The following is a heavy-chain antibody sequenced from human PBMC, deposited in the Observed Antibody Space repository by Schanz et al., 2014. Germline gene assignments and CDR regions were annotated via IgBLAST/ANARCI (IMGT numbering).Heavy chain of an antibody. J-gene: IGHJ5*02. V-gene: IGHV4-59*08. D-gene: IGHD6-19*01. CDR3: ARQYSGWSRFDP. CDR1: GGSIRTYF. CDR2: IYYSGST. Sequence: QVQLQESGPGLVKPSETLSLTCSVSGGSIRTYFWAWIRQPPGKGLEWIGFIYYSGSTNYNPSLKSGAPLQFNLPKTHFALTLTSGTAADTGVYYCARQYSGWSRFDPWGQGIRVTVSS.